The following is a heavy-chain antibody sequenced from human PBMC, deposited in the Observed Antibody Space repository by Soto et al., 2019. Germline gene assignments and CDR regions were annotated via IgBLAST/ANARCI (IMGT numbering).Heavy chain of an antibody. V-gene: IGHV3-23*01. Sequence: EVQLLESGGGLVQPGGSLRLSCAASGFTFSSYAMTWVRQAPGKGLEWVSTISGSGGRTYSADSVKGRFTISRDNSKNTLFLQMNSLRAEDTAVYYCAISDDCGGGTCLRNGFDFWGQGTLVTVSS. CDR3: AISDDCGGGTCLRNGFDF. CDR1: GFTFSSYA. D-gene: IGHD2-15*01. J-gene: IGHJ5*01. CDR2: ISGSGGRT.